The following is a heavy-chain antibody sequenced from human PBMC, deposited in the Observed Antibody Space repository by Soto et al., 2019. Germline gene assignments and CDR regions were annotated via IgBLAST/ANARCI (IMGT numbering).Heavy chain of an antibody. CDR2: TNHSGST. V-gene: IGHV4-34*01. J-gene: IGHJ1*01. CDR1: GGSFSGYY. Sequence: ASETLSLTCAVYGGSFSGYYWSWIRQPPGKGLEWIGETNHSGSTNYNPSLKSRVTISVDTSKNQFSLKLSSVTAADTAVYYFARGLVIYDGHLRKRQYFPHWGQGTLVPVSS. D-gene: IGHD3-16*01. CDR3: ARGLVIYDGHLRKRQYFPH.